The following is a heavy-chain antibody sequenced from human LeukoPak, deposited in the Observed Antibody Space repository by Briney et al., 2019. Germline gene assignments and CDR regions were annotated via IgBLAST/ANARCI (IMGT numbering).Heavy chain of an antibody. CDR2: IWYDGVNK. J-gene: IGHJ4*02. D-gene: IGHD5-12*01. CDR1: GFSFSNYG. CDR3: AREGIVATLDY. V-gene: IGHV3-33*01. Sequence: QPGRSLRLSCAASGFSFSNYGMHWFRQAPGKALEWVAVIWYDGVNKYYADSVKGRFTISRDMPKNTLYLQMNSLRAEDTAVYYCAREGIVATLDYWGQGTLVTVSS.